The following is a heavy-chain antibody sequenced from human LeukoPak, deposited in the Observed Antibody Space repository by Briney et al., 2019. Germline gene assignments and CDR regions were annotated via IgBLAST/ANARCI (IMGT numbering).Heavy chain of an antibody. CDR2: IYSDGTT. J-gene: IGHJ6*04. Sequence: GGSLRLSCAVSGFTVRSNYMNWVRQAPGKGLEWVSVIYSDGTTYYADSVKGRFTISRDNSKNTLYLQMNSLRAEDTAVYYCTRDRWGGDYTSRGMDVWGKGTTVTISS. D-gene: IGHD4-17*01. CDR1: GFTVRSNY. CDR3: TRDRWGGDYTSRGMDV. V-gene: IGHV3-53*01.